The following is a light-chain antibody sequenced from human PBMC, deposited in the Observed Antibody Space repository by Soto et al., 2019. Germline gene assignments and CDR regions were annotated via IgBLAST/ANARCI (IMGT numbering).Light chain of an antibody. CDR1: QSISSY. J-gene: IGKJ3*01. V-gene: IGKV1-39*01. Sequence: DMQVTQSPSTLSGSVGYGVTITCRASQSISSYLNWYQQKPGKAPKLLIYAASSMQSGVPSRFSGSGSGTDFTLTISSLQPEDFATYYCQQSYSTLTFGPGTKVDIK. CDR3: QQSYSTLT. CDR2: AAS.